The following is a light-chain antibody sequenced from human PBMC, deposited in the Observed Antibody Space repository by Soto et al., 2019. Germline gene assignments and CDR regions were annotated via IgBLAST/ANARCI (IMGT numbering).Light chain of an antibody. Sequence: DIQMTQSPSTLSASVGDRVTITCRASQGIRNDLGWYQQKPGKAPKRLVYAASSLQSGVPSRFSGSGSGTKFTLTISSLQADDFGTYYCQQYNFYWSFGQGTKVDI. V-gene: IGKV1-17*01. CDR3: QQYNFYWS. CDR2: AAS. J-gene: IGKJ1*01. CDR1: QGIRND.